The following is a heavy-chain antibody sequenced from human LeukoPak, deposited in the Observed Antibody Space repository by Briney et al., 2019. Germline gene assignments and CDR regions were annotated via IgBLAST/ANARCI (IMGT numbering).Heavy chain of an antibody. Sequence: ASLKVSCKASGYTFTGPYIHWMRQAPGQGLEWMGWINPNSGGTKYAQRFQGRVTVTRDTSTSTAYLELSGLRADDTAAYYCARVEYCTTGVCTNFDLWGQGTLSPSPQ. CDR3: ARVEYCTTGVCTNFDL. CDR1: GYTFTGPY. CDR2: INPNSGGT. D-gene: IGHD2-8*01. V-gene: IGHV1-2*02. J-gene: IGHJ4*02.